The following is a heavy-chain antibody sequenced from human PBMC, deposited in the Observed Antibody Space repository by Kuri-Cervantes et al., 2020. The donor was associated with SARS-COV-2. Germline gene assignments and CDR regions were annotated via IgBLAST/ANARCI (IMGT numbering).Heavy chain of an antibody. V-gene: IGHV1-2*04. D-gene: IGHD3-22*01. CDR3: ARSTPFRRQEVISQGGAFDI. CDR2: INPNSGGT. J-gene: IGHJ3*02. Sequence: ASVKVSCKASGYTFTGYYMHWVRQAPGQGLEWMGWINPNSGGTNYAQKFQGWVTMTRDTSISTVYMELSRLRSDDTAVYYCARSTPFRRQEVISQGGAFDIWGQGTVVTVSS. CDR1: GYTFTGYY.